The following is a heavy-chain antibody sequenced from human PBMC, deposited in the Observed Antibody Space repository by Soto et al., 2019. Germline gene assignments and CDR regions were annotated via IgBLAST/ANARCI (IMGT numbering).Heavy chain of an antibody. CDR1: GFTFSSYA. CDR2: ISGSGGST. D-gene: IGHD6-19*01. J-gene: IGHJ6*02. V-gene: IGHV3-23*01. Sequence: GGSLRLSCAASGFTFSSYAMSWVRQAPGKGLEWVSAISGSGGSTYYADSVKGRFTISRDNSKNTLYLQMNSLRAEDPAVYYCAKDIMQLLVEDYYYYYGMDVWGQGTTVTVSS. CDR3: AKDIMQLLVEDYYYYYGMDV.